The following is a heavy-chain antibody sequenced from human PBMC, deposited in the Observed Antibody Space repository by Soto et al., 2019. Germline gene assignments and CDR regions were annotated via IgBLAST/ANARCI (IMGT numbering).Heavy chain of an antibody. D-gene: IGHD6-13*01. V-gene: IGHV3-30*18. Sequence: QVQLVESGGGVVQPGRSLRLSCAASGFTFSSYGMHWVRQAPGKGLEWVAVISYDGSNKYYADSVKGRFTISRDNSKNALYLQMNSLRAEDTAVYYRVKRAPWYCSKSSCFDPWGQGTLVTVSS. CDR2: ISYDGSNK. J-gene: IGHJ5*02. CDR1: GFTFSSYG. CDR3: VKRAPWYCSKSSCFDP.